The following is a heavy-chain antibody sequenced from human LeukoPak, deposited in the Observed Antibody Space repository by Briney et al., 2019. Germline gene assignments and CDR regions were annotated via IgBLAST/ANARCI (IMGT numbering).Heavy chain of an antibody. Sequence: GGSLRLSCAASGLTFSSYAMNWVRQAPGKGLEWVSAISGSGGSTYYADSVKGRFTISRDNAKNSLYLQMNSLRAEDTAVYYYAELGITMIGGVWGKGTTVTISS. CDR3: AELGITMIGGV. CDR2: ISGSGGST. V-gene: IGHV3-23*01. CDR1: GLTFSSYA. J-gene: IGHJ6*04. D-gene: IGHD3-10*02.